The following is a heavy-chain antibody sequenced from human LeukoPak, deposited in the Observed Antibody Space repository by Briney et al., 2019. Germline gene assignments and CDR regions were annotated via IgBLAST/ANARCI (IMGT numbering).Heavy chain of an antibody. Sequence: SETLSLNCTVSGGSISSSSYYWGWIRQPPGKGLEWIGSIYYSGSTYYNPSLKSRVTISVDTSKNQFSLKLSSVTAADTAVYYCARLFGSWGPSGAFDYWGQGTLVTVSS. V-gene: IGHV4-39*01. D-gene: IGHD6-13*01. CDR3: ARLFGSWGPSGAFDY. CDR1: GGSISSSSYY. J-gene: IGHJ4*02. CDR2: IYYSGST.